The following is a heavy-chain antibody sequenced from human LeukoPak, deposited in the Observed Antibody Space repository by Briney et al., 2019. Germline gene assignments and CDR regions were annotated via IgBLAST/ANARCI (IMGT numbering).Heavy chain of an antibody. D-gene: IGHD3-22*01. Sequence: GRSLRLSCAASGFTFSNYAMHCVRQAPGKGLEWVAVIWYDGSSKFYAGSVNGRFTISRDNSENTLYLQMNNLGAEDTAVYHCVRGAYYYDSSDYYYFPYWGQGTPVTVSS. V-gene: IGHV3-33*01. J-gene: IGHJ4*02. CDR2: IWYDGSSK. CDR3: VRGAYYYDSSDYYYFPY. CDR1: GFTFSNYA.